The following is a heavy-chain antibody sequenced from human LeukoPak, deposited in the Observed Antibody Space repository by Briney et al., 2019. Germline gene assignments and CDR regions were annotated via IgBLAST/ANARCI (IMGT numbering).Heavy chain of an antibody. J-gene: IGHJ4*02. CDR2: INPNSGGT. Sequence: ASVKVSCKASGYTFTGYYMHWVRQAPGQGLEWMGWINPNSGGTNYAQKFQGSVTMTRDTSISTAYMELSRLRSDDTAVYYCARDIRKTIFGVVISPLYYFDYWGQGTLVTVSS. D-gene: IGHD3-3*01. CDR3: ARDIRKTIFGVVISPLYYFDY. CDR1: GYTFTGYY. V-gene: IGHV1-2*02.